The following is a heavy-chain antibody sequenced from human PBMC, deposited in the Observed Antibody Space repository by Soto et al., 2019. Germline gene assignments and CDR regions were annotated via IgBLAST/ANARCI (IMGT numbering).Heavy chain of an antibody. CDR1: GGAISPYY. J-gene: IGHJ4*02. CDR2: IYYTGST. V-gene: IGHV4-59*01. Sequence: PSETLSLTCTVSGGAISPYYWSWIRQSPGKGLEWIGYIYYTGSTSYNPSLKSRVTVSIDTSKTLLSLKLRSVTAADTAMYYCARAPSFDGIYYFDYWGQGALVTVSS. CDR3: ARAPSFDGIYYFDY. D-gene: IGHD2-8*01.